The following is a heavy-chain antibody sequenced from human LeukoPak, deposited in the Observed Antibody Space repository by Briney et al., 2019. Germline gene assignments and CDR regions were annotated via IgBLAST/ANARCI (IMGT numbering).Heavy chain of an antibody. CDR3: ARRIGYSSGHSAVYYFDY. CDR2: INSGGDDT. CDR1: GFSFSTYW. V-gene: IGHV3-74*01. D-gene: IGHD6-19*01. J-gene: IGHJ4*02. Sequence: QPGGSLRLSCAASGFSFSTYWMHWVRQAPGQGLVWVSLINSGGDDTRYADSVKGRFTISRDNAKNTLYLQMNSLRAEDTAVYYCARRIGYSSGHSAVYYFDYWGQGTLVTVSS.